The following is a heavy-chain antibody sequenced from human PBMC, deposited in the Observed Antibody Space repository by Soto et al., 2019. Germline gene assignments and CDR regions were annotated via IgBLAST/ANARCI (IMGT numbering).Heavy chain of an antibody. J-gene: IGHJ4*02. D-gene: IGHD6-13*01. CDR2: INSDGSST. V-gene: IGHV3-74*01. CDR3: ASRIAAAGTIFDY. CDR1: GFTFSSYW. Sequence: EVQLVESGGGLVQPGGSLRLSCAASGFTFSSYWMHWVRQAPGKGLVWVSRINSDGSSTSYADSVKGRFTISRDNAKNTLYLQMNSLRAEDTAVYYCASRIAAAGTIFDYWGQGTLVTVSS.